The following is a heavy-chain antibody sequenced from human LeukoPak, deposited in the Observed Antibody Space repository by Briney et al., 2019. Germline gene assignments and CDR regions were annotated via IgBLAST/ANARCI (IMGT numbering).Heavy chain of an antibody. CDR2: INHGGRT. CDR1: GGSFSGYY. D-gene: IGHD2-2*02. J-gene: IGHJ5*02. Sequence: SETLSLTCVVSGGSFSGYYWSWIRQPPGKGLEWIGEINHGGRTNYSPSLKSRVTISVDTSKNQFSLNLSSVTAADTAVYYCARGLELGYCSGASCYIWFDPWGQGTLVTVSS. V-gene: IGHV4-34*01. CDR3: ARGLELGYCSGASCYIWFDP.